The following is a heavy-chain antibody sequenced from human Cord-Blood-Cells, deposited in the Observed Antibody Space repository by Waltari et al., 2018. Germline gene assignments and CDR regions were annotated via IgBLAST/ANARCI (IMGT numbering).Heavy chain of an antibody. CDR3: ARDYYGSGSYAFDI. V-gene: IGHV1-69*10. J-gene: IGHJ3*02. CDR1: GGTFSSYA. CDR2: IIPILGIA. D-gene: IGHD3-10*01. Sequence: QVQLVQSGAEVKKPGSSVKVSCKASGGTFSSYAISWVRQAPGQGLEWMGGIIPILGIANYAQKFQGRVTITADKTTSTAYMELSSLRSEDTAVYYCARDYYGSGSYAFDIWGQGTMVTVSS.